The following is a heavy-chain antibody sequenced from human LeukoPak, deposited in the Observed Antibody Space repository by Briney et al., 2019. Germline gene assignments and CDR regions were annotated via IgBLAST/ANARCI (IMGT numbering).Heavy chain of an antibody. D-gene: IGHD3-9*01. V-gene: IGHV4-30-4*01. CDR1: GASISSGDFY. CDR3: ATSLRGLLRYFDN. CDR2: IYYSGTT. J-gene: IGHJ4*02. Sequence: SETLSLTCTVSGASISSGDFYWSWIRQPPGKGLEWIGYIYYSGTTYYNPSLKSRVAISVDTSKNQFSLKLTSVAAADTAVYYCATSLRGLLRYFDNWGQGSLVTVSS.